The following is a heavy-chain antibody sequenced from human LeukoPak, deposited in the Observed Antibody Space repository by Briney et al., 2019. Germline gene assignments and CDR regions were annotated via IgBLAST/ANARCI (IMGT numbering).Heavy chain of an antibody. D-gene: IGHD1-14*01. V-gene: IGHV4-31*03. CDR2: IYYSGST. Sequence: PSETLSLTCTVSGGSISSGGYYWSWIRQHPGKGLEWIGYIYYSGSTYYNPSLKSRVTISVDTSKNQFSLKLSSVTAADTAVYYCARDPRPTGPEGGTHAFDIWGQGTMVTVSS. J-gene: IGHJ3*02. CDR1: GGSISSGGYY. CDR3: ARDPRPTGPEGGTHAFDI.